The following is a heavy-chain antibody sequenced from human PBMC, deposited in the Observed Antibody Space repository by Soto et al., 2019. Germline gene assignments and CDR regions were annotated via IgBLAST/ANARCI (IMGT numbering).Heavy chain of an antibody. CDR1: GGTFSSYA. J-gene: IGHJ4*02. V-gene: IGHV1-69*12. CDR2: IIPIFGTA. CDR3: ARVEALTSYSGSYHY. Sequence: QVQLVQSGAEVKKPGSSVKVSCKASGGTFSSYAISWVRQAPGQGLEWMGGIIPIFGTANYAQKFQGRVTITADESTSTAYLDLSSLRSEVTAVYYCARVEALTSYSGSYHYWGQGTLVIVSS. D-gene: IGHD1-26*01.